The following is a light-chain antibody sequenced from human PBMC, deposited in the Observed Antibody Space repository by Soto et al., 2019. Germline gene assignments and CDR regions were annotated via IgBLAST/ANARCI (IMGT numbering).Light chain of an antibody. V-gene: IGKV1-39*01. CDR3: QLTYSTAWT. J-gene: IGKJ1*01. CDR2: GAS. Sequence: DIQMTQSPSSLSASLGDRVSITCRASQSIGTDLNWYQQKPGKAPKLLISGASTLQDVVPSRFNGSVSGTEFTLTISSFQPADLATFFFQLTYSTAWTFVQGT. CDR1: QSIGTD.